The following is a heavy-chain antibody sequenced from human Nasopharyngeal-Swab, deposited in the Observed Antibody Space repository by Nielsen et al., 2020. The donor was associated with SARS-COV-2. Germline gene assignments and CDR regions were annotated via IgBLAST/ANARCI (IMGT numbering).Heavy chain of an antibody. Sequence: GGSLRLSCAVSGLTFSSYAMSWVRQTPGTGLEWVSGILSSGRNTYYADSVKGRFTISRDNSKNTLYLQMNSLRAEDTAIYYCAKDLSVMDSWGQGTLVTVSS. CDR1: GLTFSSYA. CDR2: ILSSGRNT. J-gene: IGHJ4*02. D-gene: IGHD3-16*01. CDR3: AKDLSVMDS. V-gene: IGHV3-23*05.